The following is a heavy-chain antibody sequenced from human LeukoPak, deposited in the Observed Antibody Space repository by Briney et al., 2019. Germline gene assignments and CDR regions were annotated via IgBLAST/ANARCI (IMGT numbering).Heavy chain of an antibody. CDR3: ARDTLLGAAYYYYGMDV. CDR1: GYTFTSYG. V-gene: IGHV1-18*01. D-gene: IGHD1-26*01. J-gene: IGHJ6*02. CDR2: ISAYNGNT. Sequence: ASVKVSCKASGYTFTSYGISWVRQAPGQGLEWMGWISAYNGNTNYAQKFQGRVTITADKSTSTAYMELSSLRSEDTAVYYCARDTLLGAAYYYYGMDVWGQGTTVTVSS.